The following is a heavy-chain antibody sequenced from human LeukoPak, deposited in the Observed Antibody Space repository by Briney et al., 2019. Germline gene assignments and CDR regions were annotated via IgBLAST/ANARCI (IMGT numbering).Heavy chain of an antibody. D-gene: IGHD5-24*01. V-gene: IGHV1-46*01. J-gene: IGHJ4*02. Sequence: ASVKVSCKASGYTFTSYDINWVRQAPGQGLEWMGIINPSGGSTSYAQKFQGRVTMTRDTSTSTVYMELSSLRSEDTAVYYCARDPRRDGYNSGHYFDYWGQGTLVTVSS. CDR3: ARDPRRDGYNSGHYFDY. CDR2: INPSGGST. CDR1: GYTFTSYD.